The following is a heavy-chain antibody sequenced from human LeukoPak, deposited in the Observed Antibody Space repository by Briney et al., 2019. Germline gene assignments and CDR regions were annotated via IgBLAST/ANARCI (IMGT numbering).Heavy chain of an antibody. CDR1: GGSVNSDKSY. D-gene: IGHD1-26*01. CDR3: ARAVGNYFDY. V-gene: IGHV4-31*11. Sequence: SETLSLTCAVSGGSVNSDKSYWSWIRQRPGKGLEWIGYIDYSGSTYYNPSLNSRVTISGDTSNNQFSLKLSSVTAADTAVYYCARAVGNYFDYWGQGTLVTVSS. J-gene: IGHJ4*02. CDR2: IDYSGST.